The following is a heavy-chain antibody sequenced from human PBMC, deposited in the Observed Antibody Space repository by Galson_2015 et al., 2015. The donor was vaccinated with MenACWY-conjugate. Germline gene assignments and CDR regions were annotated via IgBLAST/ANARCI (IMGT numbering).Heavy chain of an antibody. CDR1: GFTFSNFW. CDR2: IKQDGSEK. D-gene: IGHD3-10*01. V-gene: IGHV3-7*03. J-gene: IGHJ6*02. Sequence: SLRLSCAASGFTFSNFWMSWVRQAPGKELEWVASIKQDGSEKYLVDSVKGRFTISRDNAENSLFLQMNSLRAEDTAVYYCARDRRFSSRGVVTSSRMDVWGQGTTVTVSS. CDR3: ARDRRFSSRGVVTSSRMDV.